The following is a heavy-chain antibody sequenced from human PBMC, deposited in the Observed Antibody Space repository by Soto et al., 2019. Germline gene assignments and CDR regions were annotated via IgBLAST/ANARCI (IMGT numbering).Heavy chain of an antibody. CDR1: GFTFSDYA. Sequence: EVQLLESGGGLVQPGGSLRLSCVASGFTFSDYAMSWVRQAPGKGLEWVAAILGTGGDTGYADSVKGRFTISRDNSQNTLYLRLNSLRDEDTAVYYCARPSMLASGTYWGQGTLVTVSS. CDR3: ARPSMLASGTY. CDR2: ILGTGGDT. D-gene: IGHD6-13*01. J-gene: IGHJ4*02. V-gene: IGHV3-23*01.